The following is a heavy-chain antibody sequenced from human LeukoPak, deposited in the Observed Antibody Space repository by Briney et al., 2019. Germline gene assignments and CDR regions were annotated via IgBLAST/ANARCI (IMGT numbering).Heavy chain of an antibody. CDR2: VNPNGGGT. Sequence: APVKVSFRTSGYTFAAYYIHWVRQAPGQGLEWMGWVNPNGGGTNYAQKFKDRLTMTRDTSISTAYMELSSLESDDTAVYFCAREGVGGAYAMDVWGQGTTVTVSS. D-gene: IGHD2-21*01. V-gene: IGHV1-2*02. CDR1: GYTFAAYY. CDR3: AREGVGGAYAMDV. J-gene: IGHJ6*02.